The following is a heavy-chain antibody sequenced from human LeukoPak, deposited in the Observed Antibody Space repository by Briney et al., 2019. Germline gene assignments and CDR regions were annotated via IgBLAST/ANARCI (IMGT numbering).Heavy chain of an antibody. V-gene: IGHV3-21*01. Sequence: IPGGSLRLSCAASGFTFSTYNMNWVRQAPGKGLEWVSSISSGSSFIYYAGSVKGRFTISRDNAKNSLYLQMNSLRAEDTAVYYCARVLLVHDHYYGMDVWGQGTTVTVSS. CDR3: ARVLLVHDHYYGMDV. CDR1: GFTFSTYN. D-gene: IGHD3-16*01. J-gene: IGHJ6*02. CDR2: ISSGSSFI.